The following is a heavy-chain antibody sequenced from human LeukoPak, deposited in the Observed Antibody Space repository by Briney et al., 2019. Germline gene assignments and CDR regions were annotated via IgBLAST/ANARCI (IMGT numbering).Heavy chain of an antibody. Sequence: SQTHSLTCAISGDSVSSNSVTWSWIRQSPSRGLEWLGRTYYRSTWYNDYAVSVRGRITVNPDTSKNQFSLHLNSVTPEDTAVYYCARRLTQYDCFDPWGQGILVTVSS. J-gene: IGHJ5*02. CDR2: TYYRSTWYN. CDR3: ARRLTQYDCFDP. D-gene: IGHD2-2*01. CDR1: GDSVSSNSVT. V-gene: IGHV6-1*01.